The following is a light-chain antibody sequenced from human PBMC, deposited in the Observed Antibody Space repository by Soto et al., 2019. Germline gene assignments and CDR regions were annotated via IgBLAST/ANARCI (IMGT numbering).Light chain of an antibody. CDR2: AAS. V-gene: IGKV1-6*01. CDR1: LDIRNE. Sequence: AIQVTQSPSSLSASVGDRVTITCRASLDIRNELDWYQQKPGKAPKLLIYAASSLQSGVPSRFSGSGSGTDFTLTISSLQPEDFATYYCLQDYNYPRMFGQGTKVDIK. CDR3: LQDYNYPRM. J-gene: IGKJ1*01.